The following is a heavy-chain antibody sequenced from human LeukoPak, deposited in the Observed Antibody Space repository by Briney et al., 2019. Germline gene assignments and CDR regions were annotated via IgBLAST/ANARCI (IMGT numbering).Heavy chain of an antibody. D-gene: IGHD6-19*01. CDR2: ISSSSSYI. CDR1: GFTFSSYS. CDR3: ARDPMGSGPADY. J-gene: IGHJ4*02. Sequence: PGGSLRLSCAASGFTFSSYSMNWVRQAPGKGLEWVSSISSSSSYIYYADSVKGRFTISRDNAKNSLYLQMNSLRAEDTAVYYCARDPMGSGPADYWGQGTLVTVSS. V-gene: IGHV3-21*01.